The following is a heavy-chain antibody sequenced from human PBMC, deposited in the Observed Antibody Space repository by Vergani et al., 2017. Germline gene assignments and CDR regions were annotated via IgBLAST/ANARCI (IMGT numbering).Heavy chain of an antibody. D-gene: IGHD3-3*01. CDR2: IYTSGST. J-gene: IGHJ6*03. Sequence: QVQLQESGPGLVKPSETLSLTCTVSGGSISSYYWSWIRQPAGKGLEWIGRIYTSGSTNYNPSLKSRVTMSVDTSKNQFSLKLSSVTAADTAVYYCAREPPYDFWSGRRYYYYYMDVWGKGTTVTVSS. V-gene: IGHV4-4*07. CDR3: AREPPYDFWSGRRYYYYYMDV. CDR1: GGSISSYY.